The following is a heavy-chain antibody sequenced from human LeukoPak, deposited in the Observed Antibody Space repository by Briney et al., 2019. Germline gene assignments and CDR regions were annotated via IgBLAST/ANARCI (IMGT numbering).Heavy chain of an antibody. Sequence: PGRSLRLSCAASGFIFSSYGMHWVRQAPGKGLEYVSAISSNGGSTYYANSVKGRFTISRDNSKNTLYLQMGSLRAEDMAVYYCARGGSSGYKYWGQGTLVTVSS. D-gene: IGHD3-22*01. CDR1: GFIFSSYG. CDR2: ISSNGGST. J-gene: IGHJ4*02. V-gene: IGHV3-64*01. CDR3: ARGGSSGYKY.